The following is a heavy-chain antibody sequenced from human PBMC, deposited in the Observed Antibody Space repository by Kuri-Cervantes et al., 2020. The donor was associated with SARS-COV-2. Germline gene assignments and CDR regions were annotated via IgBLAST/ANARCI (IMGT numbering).Heavy chain of an antibody. CDR1: GFTFNNYA. D-gene: IGHD1-26*01. CDR3: ASELLAYFDY. J-gene: IGHJ4*02. V-gene: IGHV3-23*01. Sequence: GESLKISCAVSGFTFNNYAMTWVRQAPGKGLEWVSSMSAGGASTFYADSVKGRFTISRDSVRNILYLQMNSLRPEDSAVYYCASELLAYFDYWGQGTLVTVSS. CDR2: MSAGGAST.